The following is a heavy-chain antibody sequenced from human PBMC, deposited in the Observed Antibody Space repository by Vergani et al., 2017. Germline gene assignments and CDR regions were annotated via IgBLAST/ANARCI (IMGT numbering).Heavy chain of an antibody. Sequence: QVQLVQSGAEVKKPGSSVKVSCKASGGTFSSYAISWVRQAPGQGLEWMGGIIPIFGTANYAQKFQGRVTITADESTSTAYMELSSLRSEDTAVYYCARARYGGQWLVQGVVYYFDYWGQGTLVTVSS. CDR2: IIPIFGTA. CDR3: ARARYGGQWLVQGVVYYFDY. CDR1: GGTFSSYA. V-gene: IGHV1-69*12. J-gene: IGHJ4*02. D-gene: IGHD6-19*01.